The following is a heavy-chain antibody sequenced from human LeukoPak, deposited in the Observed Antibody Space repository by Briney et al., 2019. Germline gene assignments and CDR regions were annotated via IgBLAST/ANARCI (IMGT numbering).Heavy chain of an antibody. CDR2: INTNTGNP. V-gene: IGHV7-4-1*04. D-gene: IGHD3-16*01. J-gene: IGHJ5*02. CDR1: GYSFTTYA. CDR3: ARRSTRFSYFFDP. Sequence: GASVKVSCKASGYSFTTYAMNWVRQAPGQGLERMGWINTNTGNPTYAQGFTGRFVFSVDTSVRMAYLQISSLKAEDTAVYYCARRSTRFSYFFDPWGQGTLVTVSS.